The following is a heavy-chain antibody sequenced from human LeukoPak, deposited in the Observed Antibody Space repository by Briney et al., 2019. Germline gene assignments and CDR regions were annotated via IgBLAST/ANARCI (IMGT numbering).Heavy chain of an antibody. J-gene: IGHJ6*03. CDR1: GFTFSSDS. CDR2: ISGSSGTI. CDR3: ARRSEFGVLYYMDI. V-gene: IGHV3-48*01. D-gene: IGHD3-16*01. Sequence: GGSLRLSRVASGFTFSSDSMNWVRQAPGKGQERGSYISGSSGTIYYADSVKGRFTISRDNAKNSLYLQMNSLRAEDTAVYYCARRSEFGVLYYMDIWGKGTTVTVSS.